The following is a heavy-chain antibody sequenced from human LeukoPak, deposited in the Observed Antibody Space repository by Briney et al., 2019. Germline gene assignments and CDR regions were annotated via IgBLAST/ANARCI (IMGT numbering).Heavy chain of an antibody. D-gene: IGHD6-13*01. CDR3: AKGLNSRDYYYYYMDV. Sequence: GGSLRLSCEASRFSFSSYAMHWVRQAPGKGLEWLAFIRYDGSNKYYADSVKGRFTISRDNSKNTLYLQMNSLGAEDTAVYYCAKGLNSRDYYYYYMDVWGKGTTVTVSS. CDR1: RFSFSSYA. V-gene: IGHV3-30*02. CDR2: IRYDGSNK. J-gene: IGHJ6*03.